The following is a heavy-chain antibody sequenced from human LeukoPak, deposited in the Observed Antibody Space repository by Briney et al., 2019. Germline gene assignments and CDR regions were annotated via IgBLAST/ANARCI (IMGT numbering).Heavy chain of an antibody. D-gene: IGHD2-21*01. Sequence: TSETLSLTCTVSGGSISSTNHYWGWIRQPPGKGLECIGSTHFSGSTHYNPSLNGRATISLDTPKNQFSLKVTSVTAADTAVYYRCKPCFSGDWGHPAWDEYWGQGTLVHGPS. J-gene: IGHJ4*01. CDR2: THFSGST. CDR1: GGSISSTNHY. V-gene: IGHV4-39*01. CDR3: CKPCFSGDWGHPAWDEY.